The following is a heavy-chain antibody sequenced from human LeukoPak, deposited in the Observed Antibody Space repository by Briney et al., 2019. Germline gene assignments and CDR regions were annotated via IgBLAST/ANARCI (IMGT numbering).Heavy chain of an antibody. CDR3: TTHDAMCSGTYYSNFDY. V-gene: IGHV4-39*01. CDR1: RESVVKGKYL. D-gene: IGHD3-10*02. Sequence: LETPSLSRTVYRESVVKGKYLDRGVRRPPGKGLEWIGSIYSSGSTYYNPSLKSRVTISVDTSKNQFSLKLNSVRAAYTVLNYCTTHDAMCSGTYYSNFDYWGQGTLVTVSS. J-gene: IGHJ4*02. CDR2: IYSSGST.